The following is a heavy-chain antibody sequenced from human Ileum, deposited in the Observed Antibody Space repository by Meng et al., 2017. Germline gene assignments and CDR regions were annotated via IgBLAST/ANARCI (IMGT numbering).Heavy chain of an antibody. J-gene: IGHJ4*02. CDR1: GGSFSGYY. CDR2: INRGGNT. CDR3: ARAWSSSWSFLDF. D-gene: IGHD6-13*01. Sequence: VQPLEWGAGLLKPSETLSLTCAVSGGSFSGYYWTWIRQSPGKGLEWIGEINRGGNTNYNPSLKSRITMSVDTSKNQFFLNLTSVTPADTAVYYCARAWSSSWSFLDFWGQGGLVTVSS. V-gene: IGHV4-34*01.